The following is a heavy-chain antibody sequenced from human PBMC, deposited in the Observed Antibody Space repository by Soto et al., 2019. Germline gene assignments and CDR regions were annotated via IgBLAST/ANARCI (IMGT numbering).Heavy chain of an antibody. CDR3: ATVPAAALKEDY. V-gene: IGHV1-2*02. CDR2: INPNGGDT. Sequence: QEQLVQSGAEVKKPGASAVVSCKASGYTFTDYYFHWVRQAPGQGLEWMGWINPNGGDTNYAQKFQGRVTMTRDTSISTAYVELSSPRSDDTAVYYFATVPAAALKEDYWGQGTLVTVSS. J-gene: IGHJ4*02. D-gene: IGHD2-2*01. CDR1: GYTFTDYY.